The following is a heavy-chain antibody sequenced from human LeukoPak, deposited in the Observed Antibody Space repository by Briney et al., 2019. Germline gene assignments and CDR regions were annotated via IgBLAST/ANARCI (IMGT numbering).Heavy chain of an antibody. CDR2: IKQDGSEK. CDR1: GFNFRGYE. CDR3: ARAGVEYYDFWSGYLGDYYYYMDV. J-gene: IGHJ6*03. D-gene: IGHD3-3*01. V-gene: IGHV3-7*01. Sequence: GGSLRLSCAASGFNFRGYEMNWVRQAPGKGLEWVANIKQDGSEKYYVDSVKGRFTISRDNAKNSLYLQMNSLRAEDTAVYYCARAGVEYYDFWSGYLGDYYYYMDVWGKGTTVTVSS.